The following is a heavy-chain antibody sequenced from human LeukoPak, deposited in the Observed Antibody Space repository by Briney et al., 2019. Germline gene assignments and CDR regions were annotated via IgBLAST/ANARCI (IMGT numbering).Heavy chain of an antibody. D-gene: IGHD3-16*01. CDR3: ARMIGSESDY. V-gene: IGHV4-34*01. J-gene: IGHJ4*02. CDR2: INHSGST. Sequence: PSETLSLTCAVYGGSFSGYYWSWIRQPPGKGLEWIGEINHSGSTNYNPSLKSRVTMSVDTSKNQFSLKLSSVTAADTAVYYCARMIGSESDYWGQGTLVTVSS. CDR1: GGSFSGYY.